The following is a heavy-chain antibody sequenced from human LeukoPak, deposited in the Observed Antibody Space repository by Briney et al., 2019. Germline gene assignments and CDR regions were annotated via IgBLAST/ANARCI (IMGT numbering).Heavy chain of an antibody. CDR2: ISRDSITT. V-gene: IGHV3-48*02. Sequence: GGSLRLSCAASGFTFSFYNMNWVRQAPGKGLEWVSYISRDSITTYYADSVKGRFTISRDNAKNSLYLQMTSLRDEDTAVYFCARDLLDYWGQGTLVTVPS. CDR1: GFTFSFYN. J-gene: IGHJ4*02. CDR3: ARDLLDY.